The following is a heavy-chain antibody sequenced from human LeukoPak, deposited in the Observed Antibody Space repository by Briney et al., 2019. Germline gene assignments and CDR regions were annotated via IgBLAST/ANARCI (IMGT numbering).Heavy chain of an antibody. CDR2: ISSSSSTI. CDR1: GFTFSSYS. D-gene: IGHD3-9*01. Sequence: GGSLRLSCAASGFTFSSYSMNWVRQAPGKGLEWVSYISSSSSTIYYADSVKGRLTISRDNAKNSLYLQMNSLRDEDTAVYYCARGTILTGYYRREQTYFDYWGQGTLVTVSS. CDR3: ARGTILTGYYRREQTYFDY. V-gene: IGHV3-48*02. J-gene: IGHJ4*02.